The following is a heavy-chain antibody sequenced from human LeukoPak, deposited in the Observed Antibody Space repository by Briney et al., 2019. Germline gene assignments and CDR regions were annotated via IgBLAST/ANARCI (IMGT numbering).Heavy chain of an antibody. Sequence: SQTLSLTCTVSGGSISSGVYYWTWIRQHPGRGLEWIGYIYYSGSTYYNPSLKSRVSISVDTSKNQFSLKVSSVTAEDTAVYYCARDVKSSGYNYYGMDVWGQGTTVTVSS. D-gene: IGHD6-19*01. CDR3: ARDVKSSGYNYYGMDV. J-gene: IGHJ6*02. V-gene: IGHV4-31*03. CDR1: GGSISSGVYY. CDR2: IYYSGST.